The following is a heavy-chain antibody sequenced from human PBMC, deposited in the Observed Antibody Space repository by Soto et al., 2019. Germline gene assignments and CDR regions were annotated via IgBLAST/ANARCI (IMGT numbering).Heavy chain of an antibody. CDR2: IWYDRSNK. CDR3: ARARDPTIFGVVTGPTPDY. J-gene: IGHJ4*02. Sequence: PGGSLRLSCAASGFTFSSYGMHWVRQAPGKGLEWVAVIWYDRSNKYYADSVKGRFTISRDNSKNTLYLQMNSLRAEDTAVYYCARARDPTIFGVVTGPTPDYWGQGTLLTVSS. CDR1: GFTFSSYG. V-gene: IGHV3-33*01. D-gene: IGHD3-3*01.